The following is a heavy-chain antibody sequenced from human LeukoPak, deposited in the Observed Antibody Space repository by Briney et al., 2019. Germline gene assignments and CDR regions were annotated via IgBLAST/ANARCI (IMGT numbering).Heavy chain of an antibody. Sequence: PSETLPLTCSVSGGSIRNYYWSWIRQPPGKGLEWIGYIYYSGSTNYNPSLKSRVTISVDTSKNQFSLKLGSVTAADTAVYYCARRVTYYDILTGYALYYFDYWGQGTLVTVSS. CDR3: ARRVTYYDILTGYALYYFDY. J-gene: IGHJ4*02. CDR1: GGSIRNYY. V-gene: IGHV4-59*08. CDR2: IYYSGST. D-gene: IGHD3-9*01.